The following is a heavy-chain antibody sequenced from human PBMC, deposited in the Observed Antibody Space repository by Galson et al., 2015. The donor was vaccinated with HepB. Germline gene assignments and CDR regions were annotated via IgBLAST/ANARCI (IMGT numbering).Heavy chain of an antibody. J-gene: IGHJ3*02. CDR2: ITGSGRDT. Sequence: SLRLSCAVSGFTFSSYAVSWVRQAPGKGLEWVAGITGSGRDTHYADSVKGRFTISRDNSKDTVDLQLNGLRAEDTAVYRCAKSSIVLMVNVYVLSAFDIWGQGTMVTVSS. CDR3: AKSSIVLMVNVYVLSAFDI. CDR1: GFTFSSYA. V-gene: IGHV3-23*01. D-gene: IGHD2-8*01.